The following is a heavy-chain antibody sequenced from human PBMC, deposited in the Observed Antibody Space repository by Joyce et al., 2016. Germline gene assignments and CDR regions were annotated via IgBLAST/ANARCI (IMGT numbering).Heavy chain of an antibody. J-gene: IGHJ6*02. CDR3: ARTGGSYYDYYYYGLDV. V-gene: IGHV3-74*01. CDR1: GFTFSSYW. CDR2: ISSDESST. Sequence: EVQLVESGGGLVQPGGSLRLSCTASGFTFSSYWMHWVRQVSGKGLVWGSHISSDESSTSYAESVKGRFTISRDNAKNTLYLHMNSLRTEDTAVYYCARTGGSYYDYYYYGLDVWGQGTTVIVSS. D-gene: IGHD1-26*01.